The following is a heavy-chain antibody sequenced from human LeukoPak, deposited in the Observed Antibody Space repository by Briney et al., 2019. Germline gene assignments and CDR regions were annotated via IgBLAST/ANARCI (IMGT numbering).Heavy chain of an antibody. Sequence: ASVKVSCKASRYIFSGYYVHWVRQAPGQGLEWMGWINANSGVTNYAQNFQGRVTMTRDTSISTVYMELSSLRSDDTAVYYCASYGDFSHNLDYWGQGTLVTVSS. J-gene: IGHJ4*02. CDR3: ASYGDFSHNLDY. D-gene: IGHD4-17*01. CDR2: INANSGVT. V-gene: IGHV1-2*02. CDR1: RYIFSGYY.